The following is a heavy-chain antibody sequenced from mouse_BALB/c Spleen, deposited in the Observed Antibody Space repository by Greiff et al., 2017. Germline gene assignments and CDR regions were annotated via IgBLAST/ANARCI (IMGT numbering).Heavy chain of an antibody. V-gene: IGHV1S81*02. CDR1: GYTFTSYY. D-gene: IGHD2-4*01. CDR2: INPSNGGT. Sequence: VQLQQSGAELVKPGASVKLSCKASGYTFTSYYMYWVKQRPGQGLEWIGEINPSNGGTNFNEKFKSKATLTVDKSSSTAYMQLSSLTSEDSAVYYCTRYDYDGFAYWGQGTLVTVSA. J-gene: IGHJ3*01. CDR3: TRYDYDGFAY.